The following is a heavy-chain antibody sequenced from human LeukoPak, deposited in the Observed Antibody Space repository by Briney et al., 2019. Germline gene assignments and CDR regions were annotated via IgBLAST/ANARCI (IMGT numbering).Heavy chain of an antibody. J-gene: IGHJ4*02. CDR2: IHYSGTT. CDR1: GGSITGYY. Sequence: SETLSLTCTVSGGSITGYYWSWIRQSPGGGLEWLGYIHYSGTTNYNPSLKSRVIMSVDTSKNQFSLKLNSLTAADTAVYYCARISSGGHGDYHCWGQGTLVTVSS. CDR3: ARISSGGHGDYHC. V-gene: IGHV4-59*01. D-gene: IGHD4-17*01.